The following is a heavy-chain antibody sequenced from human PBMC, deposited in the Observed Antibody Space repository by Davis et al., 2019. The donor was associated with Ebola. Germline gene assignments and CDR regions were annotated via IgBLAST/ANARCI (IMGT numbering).Heavy chain of an antibody. CDR2: IIPIFGTA. D-gene: IGHD3-22*01. CDR1: GYTFTSYD. V-gene: IGHV1-69*13. J-gene: IGHJ4*02. Sequence: SVKVSCKASGYTFTSYDINWVRQAPGQGLEWMGGIIPIFGTANYAQKFQGRVTITADESTSIAYMELTTLRSEDTAVYYCARRAYDSSGYYWNYFDYWGQGTLVTVSS. CDR3: ARRAYDSSGYYWNYFDY.